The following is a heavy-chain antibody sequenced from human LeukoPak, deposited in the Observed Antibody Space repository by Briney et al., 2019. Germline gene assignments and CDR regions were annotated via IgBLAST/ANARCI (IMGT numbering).Heavy chain of an antibody. J-gene: IGHJ4*02. CDR1: GFTFSSQW. Sequence: PGGSLRLSCAASGFTFSSQWMGWVRQAPGKGLEWVANVNQGGTEKLYVDSVKGRFTISRDNAKNSLYLQMNSLRAEDTAVYYCTRDNVNTAMVAYWGQGTLVTVS. V-gene: IGHV3-7*01. D-gene: IGHD5-18*01. CDR3: TRDNVNTAMVAY. CDR2: VNQGGTEK.